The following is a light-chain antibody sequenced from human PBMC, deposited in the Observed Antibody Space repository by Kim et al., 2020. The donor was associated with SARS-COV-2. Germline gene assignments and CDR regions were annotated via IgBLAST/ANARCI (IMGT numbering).Light chain of an antibody. V-gene: IGLV9-49*01. CDR3: GADHGSGSKFVYV. CDR2: VGPGGMVG. Sequence: QPVLTQPPSASASLGASVTLTCTLSSGYSNFKVDWYQQRPGKGPRFVMRVGPGGMVGSKGDGIPDRFSVLSSGLNRYLTIKNIQEEDESDYHCGADHGSGSKFVYVFGTGTKVTVL. J-gene: IGLJ1*01. CDR1: SGYSNFK.